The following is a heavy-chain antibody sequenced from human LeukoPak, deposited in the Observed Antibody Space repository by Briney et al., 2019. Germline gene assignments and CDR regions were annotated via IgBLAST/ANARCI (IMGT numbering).Heavy chain of an antibody. CDR2: INSDGSST. J-gene: IGHJ4*02. CDR1: GFTFSSYW. D-gene: IGHD2-2*01. Sequence: GGSLRLSCAASGFTFSSYWMHWVRQAPGKGLVWVSRINSDGSSTSYADSVKGRFTISRDNAKNTLYLQMNSLRAEDTAVYYCARDLFQLDCSITSCYGDAVDYWGQGTLVTVSS. CDR3: ARDLFQLDCSITSCYGDAVDY. V-gene: IGHV3-74*01.